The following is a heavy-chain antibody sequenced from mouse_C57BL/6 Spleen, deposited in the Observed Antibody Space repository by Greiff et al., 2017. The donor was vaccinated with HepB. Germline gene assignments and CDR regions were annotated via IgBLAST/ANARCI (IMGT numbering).Heavy chain of an antibody. Sequence: EVQLVESGEGLVKPGGSLKLSCAASGFTFSSYAMSWVRQTPEKRLEWVAYISSGGDYIYYADTVKGRFTISRDNARNTLCLQMSSLKSEDTAMYYCTRERYYGSSYGAMDYWGQGTSVTVSS. CDR1: GFTFSSYA. D-gene: IGHD1-1*01. J-gene: IGHJ4*01. V-gene: IGHV5-9-1*02. CDR3: TRERYYGSSYGAMDY. CDR2: ISSGGDYI.